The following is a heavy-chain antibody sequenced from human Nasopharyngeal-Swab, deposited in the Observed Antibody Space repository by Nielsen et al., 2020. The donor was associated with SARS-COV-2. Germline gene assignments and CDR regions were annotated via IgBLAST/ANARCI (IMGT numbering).Heavy chain of an antibody. V-gene: IGHV4-39*07. J-gene: IGHJ4*02. Sequence: SETLSLTCTVSGGSISSSSYYWGWIRQPPGKGLEWIGSIYYSGSTYYNPSLKSRVTISIDTSKNQFSLKLSSVTAADTAVYYCARSRYCSGGSCYFSGSSEYYFDYWGQGTLVTVSS. CDR3: ARSRYCSGGSCYFSGSSEYYFDY. CDR1: GGSISSSSYY. CDR2: IYYSGST. D-gene: IGHD2-15*01.